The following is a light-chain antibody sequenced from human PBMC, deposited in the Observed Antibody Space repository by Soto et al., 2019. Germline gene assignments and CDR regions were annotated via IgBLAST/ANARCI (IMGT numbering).Light chain of an antibody. J-gene: IGKJ1*01. V-gene: IGKV3-20*01. Sequence: EIVLTQSPGTLSLSTGERATLSCRASQSLTNNYLAWYQQRPGQAPRLLLYGASSRATGVPDRFSGSESETDFTLTISRLETDDFAVYYCQQYSSSPWTFGQGTKVEI. CDR1: QSLTNNY. CDR3: QQYSSSPWT. CDR2: GAS.